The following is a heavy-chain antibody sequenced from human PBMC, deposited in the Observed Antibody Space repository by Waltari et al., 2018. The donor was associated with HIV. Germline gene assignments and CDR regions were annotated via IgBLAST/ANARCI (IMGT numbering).Heavy chain of an antibody. CDR2: FDPEDGET. V-gene: IGHV1-24*01. J-gene: IGHJ4*02. D-gene: IGHD2-2*01. CDR1: GYTLTELS. CDR3: ATVRKTKEYCSSTSCPFDY. Sequence: QVQLVQSGAEVKKPGASVKVSCKVSGYTLTELSMHWVRQAPGKGLEWMGGFDPEDGETIYAQKFQGRVTMTEDTSTDTAYMELSSLRSEDTAVYYCATVRKTKEYCSSTSCPFDYWGQGTLVTVSS.